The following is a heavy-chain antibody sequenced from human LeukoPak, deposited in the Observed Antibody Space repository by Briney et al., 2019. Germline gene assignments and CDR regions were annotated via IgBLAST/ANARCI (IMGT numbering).Heavy chain of an antibody. CDR3: ARDYGSGSYYNTAY. CDR2: IKEDGSEQ. D-gene: IGHD3-10*01. CDR1: GFTFSVYW. J-gene: IGHJ4*02. V-gene: IGHV3-7*01. Sequence: GGSLRLSCAASGFTFSVYWMNWVRQAPGKGLEWVANIKEDGSEQYYVDSVKGRFTISRDNAKNSLYLQMNSLRAEDTAVYYCARDYGSGSYYNTAYWGQGTLVTVSS.